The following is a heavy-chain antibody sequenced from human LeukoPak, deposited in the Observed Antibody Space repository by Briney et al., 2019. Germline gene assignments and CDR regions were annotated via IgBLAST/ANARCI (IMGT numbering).Heavy chain of an antibody. D-gene: IGHD6-13*01. CDR3: ARGGQVAAASPFDY. CDR1: GGSLSGYY. CDR2: INHIGST. J-gene: IGHJ4*02. Sequence: SETLSLTCAVYGGSLSGYYWSWIRQPPGKGLEWIGEINHIGSTNYNPSLKSRVTISVDTSKNQFSLKLSSVTAADTAVYYCARGGQVAAASPFDYWGQGTLVTVSS. V-gene: IGHV4-34*01.